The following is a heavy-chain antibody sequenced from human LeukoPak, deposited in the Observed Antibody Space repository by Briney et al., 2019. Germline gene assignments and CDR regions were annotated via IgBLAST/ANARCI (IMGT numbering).Heavy chain of an antibody. CDR1: GGSISSYY. J-gene: IGHJ5*02. CDR2: IYYSGST. D-gene: IGHD3-3*01. CDR3: ARGSPPGYYDFWSGYYDNWFDP. V-gene: IGHV4-59*01. Sequence: PSETLSLTCTVSGGSISSYYWSWIRQPPGKGLEWIGYIYYSGSTNYNPSLKSRVTISVDTSKNQFSLKLSSVTAADTAVYYCARGSPPGYYDFWSGYYDNWFDPWGQGTLVTVSS.